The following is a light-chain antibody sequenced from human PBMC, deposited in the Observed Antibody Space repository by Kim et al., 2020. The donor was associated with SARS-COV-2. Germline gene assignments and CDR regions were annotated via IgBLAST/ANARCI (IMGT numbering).Light chain of an antibody. J-gene: IGLJ2*01. Sequence: GQSVTNSCTGTSSNVGGYNYVSWYQQHPGKAPKLMIYEVNKRPSGVTDRFSGSKSGNTASLTVSGLQAEDEADYYCSSYAGSNNLVFGGGTQLTVL. CDR2: EVN. CDR3: SSYAGSNNLV. CDR1: SSNVGGYNY. V-gene: IGLV2-8*01.